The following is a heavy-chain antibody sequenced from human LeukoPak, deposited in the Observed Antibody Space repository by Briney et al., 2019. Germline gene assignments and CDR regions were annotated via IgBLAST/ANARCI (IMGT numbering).Heavy chain of an antibody. Sequence: GASVKVSCKVSGYTLTELSMHWVRQAPGKGLEWMGGFDPEDGETIYAQKFQGRVTMTEDTSTVTAYMELSSLRSEDTAVYYCATDRRVRGVMSHYGMDVWGKGTTVTVSS. CDR1: GYTLTELS. CDR2: FDPEDGET. D-gene: IGHD3-10*01. CDR3: ATDRRVRGVMSHYGMDV. J-gene: IGHJ6*04. V-gene: IGHV1-24*01.